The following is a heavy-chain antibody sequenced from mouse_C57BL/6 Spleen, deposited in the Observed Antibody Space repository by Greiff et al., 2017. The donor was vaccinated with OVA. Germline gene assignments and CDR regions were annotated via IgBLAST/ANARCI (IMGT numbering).Heavy chain of an antibody. V-gene: IGHV5-17*01. D-gene: IGHD1-1*01. CDR3: ARRPFITAVVGAYWYFDV. CDR1: GFTFSDYG. J-gene: IGHJ1*03. CDR2: ISSGSSTI. Sequence: DVKLVESGGGLVKPGGSLKLSCAASGFTFSDYGMHWVRQAPEKGLEWVAYISSGSSTIYYADTVKGRFTISRDNAKNTLFLQITSLRSEDTAMYYCARRPFITAVVGAYWYFDVWGTGTTVTVSS.